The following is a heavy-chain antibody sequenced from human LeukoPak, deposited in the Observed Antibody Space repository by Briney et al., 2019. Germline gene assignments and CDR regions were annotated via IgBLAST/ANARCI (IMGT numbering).Heavy chain of an antibody. V-gene: IGHV3-74*01. CDR3: ARDGSNYDILTGYSDFDY. CDR1: GFTFCSYW. CDR2: INSDGSST. D-gene: IGHD3-9*01. Sequence: PGGSLRLSWAASGFTFCSYWMHWVRQAPGKGLVWVSRINSDGSSTSYADSVKGRFTISRDNAKNTLYLQVNSLRAEDTAVYYCARDGSNYDILTGYSDFDYWGQGTLVTVSS. J-gene: IGHJ4*02.